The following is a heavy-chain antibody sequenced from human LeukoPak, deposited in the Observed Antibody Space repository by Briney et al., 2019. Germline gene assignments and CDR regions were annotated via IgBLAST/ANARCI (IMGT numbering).Heavy chain of an antibody. J-gene: IGHJ4*02. CDR1: GYPLSDLS. CDR3: ATVWPRLNSAFDAQFDY. Sequence: GASVKVSCKVSGYPLSDLSIHWVRQAPGKGPEWIGGSDPEDGEPVYVQKLQGRVTMTEDTSTDTAYMELSSLRSADTAVYYCATVWPRLNSAFDAQFDYWGQGTLVTVSS. CDR2: SDPEDGEP. D-gene: IGHD2/OR15-2a*01. V-gene: IGHV1-24*01.